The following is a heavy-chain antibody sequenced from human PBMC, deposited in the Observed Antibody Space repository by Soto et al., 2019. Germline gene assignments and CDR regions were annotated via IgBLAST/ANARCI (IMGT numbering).Heavy chain of an antibody. J-gene: IGHJ3*02. CDR1: GYTFTNYG. Sequence: ASVKVSCKASGYTFTNYGISWVRQAPGQGLEWMGWISAYNGNTKYAQKFQGRVTMTTDKSTSTAHMELSSLRSEDTALYYCTIGSWSGEVFDIWGQGTMVTVSS. CDR3: TIGSWSGEVFDI. D-gene: IGHD2-21*01. V-gene: IGHV1-18*01. CDR2: ISAYNGNT.